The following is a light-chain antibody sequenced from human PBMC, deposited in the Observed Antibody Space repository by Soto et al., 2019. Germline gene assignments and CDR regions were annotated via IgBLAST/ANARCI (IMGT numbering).Light chain of an antibody. Sequence: GWTRSPATLSLSPGERATLSGRASESGSSYLAWYQQKPGQAPRLLIYDASNRATGIPARFSGSGSGTDFTLTISSLEPEDFAVYYCQLSQQRSDWPPITFGQGTRPEIK. V-gene: IGKV3-11*01. J-gene: IGKJ5*01. CDR3: QLSQQRSDWPPIT. CDR1: ESGSSY. CDR2: DAS.